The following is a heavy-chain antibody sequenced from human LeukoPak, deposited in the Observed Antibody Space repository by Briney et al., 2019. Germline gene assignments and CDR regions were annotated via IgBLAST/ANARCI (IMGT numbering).Heavy chain of an antibody. Sequence: GASVKVSCKASGYTFTSYYMHWVRQAPGQGLEWMGIINPSGGSTSYAQKFQGRVTMTRDTSTSTVYMELSSLRSEDTAVYYCANVDGDWGYDYWGQGTLVTVSS. D-gene: IGHD2-21*02. CDR1: GYTFTSYY. CDR2: INPSGGST. CDR3: ANVDGDWGYDY. J-gene: IGHJ4*02. V-gene: IGHV1-46*01.